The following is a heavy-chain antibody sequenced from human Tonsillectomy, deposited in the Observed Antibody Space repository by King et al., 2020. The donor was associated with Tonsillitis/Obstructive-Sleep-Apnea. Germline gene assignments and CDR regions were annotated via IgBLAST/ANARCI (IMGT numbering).Heavy chain of an antibody. J-gene: IGHJ6*02. Sequence: VQLVESGGGVVQPGRSLRLSCEASKFTFSSYAMHWVRQAPGKGLEWVAVISFDGTNKYFADSVKGRFTISRDNSKNTLYLQMNSLRAEDTAMYYCAREWEYSTSSGYYYYGMDVWGQGATVTVSS. CDR3: AREWEYSTSSGYYYYGMDV. CDR2: ISFDGTNK. CDR1: KFTFSSYA. V-gene: IGHV3-30*04. D-gene: IGHD6-6*01.